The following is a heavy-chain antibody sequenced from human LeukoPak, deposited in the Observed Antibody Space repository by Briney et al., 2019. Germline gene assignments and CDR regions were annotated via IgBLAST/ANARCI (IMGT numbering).Heavy chain of an antibody. V-gene: IGHV3-7*01. CDR1: GFTFSSYW. CDR2: IKQDGSEK. J-gene: IGHJ6*02. D-gene: IGHD3-3*01. Sequence: GGSLRLSCAASGFTFSSYWMSWVRQAPGKGLEWVANIKQDGSEKYYVDSVKGRFTISRDNAKNSLYLQMNSLRAEDTAAYYCAREEHYDFWSGYYYYYGMDVWGQGTTVTVSS. CDR3: AREEHYDFWSGYYYYYGMDV.